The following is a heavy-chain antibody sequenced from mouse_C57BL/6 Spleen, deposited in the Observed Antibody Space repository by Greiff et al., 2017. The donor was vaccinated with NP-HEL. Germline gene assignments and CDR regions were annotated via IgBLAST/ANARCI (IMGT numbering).Heavy chain of an antibody. J-gene: IGHJ4*01. CDR2: INPSTGGT. D-gene: IGHD3-2*02. CDR1: GYSFTGYY. CDR3: ARGSGHRAKDY. Sequence: VQLQQSGPELVKPGASVKISCKASGYSFTGYYMNWVKQSPEKSLEWIGEINPSTGGTTYNQKFKAKATLTVDNSSSTAYMQLESLTSEDSAVYYCARGSGHRAKDYWGQGTSVTVSS. V-gene: IGHV1-42*01.